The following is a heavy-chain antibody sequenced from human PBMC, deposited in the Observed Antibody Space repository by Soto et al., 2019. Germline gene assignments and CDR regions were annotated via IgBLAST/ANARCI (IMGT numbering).Heavy chain of an antibody. Sequence: EVQLVESGGGLIQPGGSLRLSCAASGFTVSSNYMSWVRQAPGKGLEWVSVIYSGGSTYYADSVKGRFTISRDNSKNTLYLQMNSLRAEDTAVYYCARWGSGRKGASGFDYWGQGTLVTVSS. CDR2: IYSGGST. D-gene: IGHD1-26*01. J-gene: IGHJ4*02. CDR3: ARWGSGRKGASGFDY. V-gene: IGHV3-53*01. CDR1: GFTVSSNY.